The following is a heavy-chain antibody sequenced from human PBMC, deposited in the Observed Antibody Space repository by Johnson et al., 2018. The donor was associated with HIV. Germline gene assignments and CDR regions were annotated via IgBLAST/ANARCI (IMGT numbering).Heavy chain of an antibody. CDR1: GFTLSSYW. D-gene: IGHD1-26*01. CDR2: IKQDGSEK. J-gene: IGHJ3*02. CDR3: ARSYSGNSAFDI. Sequence: VQLVESGGGLVQPGGSVRLSCAASGFTLSSYWMSWVRQAPEKGLEWVANIKQDGSEKYYVDSVKGRFTISRENAKNSVYLQMNSLRAEDTAAYYCARSYSGNSAFDIWGQGTMVTVSS. V-gene: IGHV3-7*01.